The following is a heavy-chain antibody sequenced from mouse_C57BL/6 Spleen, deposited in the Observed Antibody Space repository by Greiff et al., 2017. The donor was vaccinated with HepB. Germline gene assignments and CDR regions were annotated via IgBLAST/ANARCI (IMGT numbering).Heavy chain of an antibody. CDR2: INPNNGGT. V-gene: IGHV1-26*01. CDR3: ARLYYGNYNAMDY. Sequence: EVQLQQSGPELVKPGASVKISCKASGYTFTDYYMNWVKQSHGKSLEWIGDINPNNGGTSYNQKFKGKATLTVDKSSSTAYMELRSLTSEDSAVYYCARLYYGNYNAMDYWGQGTSVTVSS. CDR1: GYTFTDYY. D-gene: IGHD2-1*01. J-gene: IGHJ4*01.